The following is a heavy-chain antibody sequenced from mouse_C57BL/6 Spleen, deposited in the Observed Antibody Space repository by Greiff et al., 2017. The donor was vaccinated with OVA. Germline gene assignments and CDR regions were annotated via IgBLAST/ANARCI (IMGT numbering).Heavy chain of an antibody. V-gene: IGHV1-80*01. J-gene: IGHJ4*01. D-gene: IGHD2-1*01. Sequence: QVQLQQSGAELVKPGASVKISCKASGYAFSSYWMNWVKQRPGKGLEWIGQIYPGDGDTNYNGKFKGKATLTADKSSSTAYMQLSSLTSEDSAVYFCARSDYGNPIPYYYAMDYWGQGTSVTVSS. CDR2: IYPGDGDT. CDR3: ARSDYGNPIPYYYAMDY. CDR1: GYAFSSYW.